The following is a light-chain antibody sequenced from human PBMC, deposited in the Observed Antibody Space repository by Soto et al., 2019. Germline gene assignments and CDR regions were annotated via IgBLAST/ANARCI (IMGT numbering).Light chain of an antibody. Sequence: DIQMTQSPSTLSASVGDRVTITCRPSQSISSWLAWYQQKPGNAPKLLIYKASILESGVPSRFSGSGSGTEFTLNISSLQPDDFATYYCQQYDSYSRTFGQGTKVEIK. CDR1: QSISSW. CDR3: QQYDSYSRT. CDR2: KAS. V-gene: IGKV1-5*03. J-gene: IGKJ1*01.